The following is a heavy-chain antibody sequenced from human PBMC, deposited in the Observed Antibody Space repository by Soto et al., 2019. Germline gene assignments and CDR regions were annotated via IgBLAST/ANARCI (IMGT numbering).Heavy chain of an antibody. CDR3: SRKGGFYSGSYYVY. CDR1: GYTFTSYD. D-gene: IGHD1-26*01. J-gene: IGHJ4*02. CDR2: MNPNSGNT. V-gene: IGHV1-8*02. Sequence: QVQLVQSGAEVKKPGASVKVSCKASGYTFTSYDINWVRQAPGHGLEWMGWMNPNSGNTGYAQKFQGRVTMTRNTSISTAYTELSSLRSEDTAVYFCSRKGGFYSGSYYVYWGQGTLVTVSS.